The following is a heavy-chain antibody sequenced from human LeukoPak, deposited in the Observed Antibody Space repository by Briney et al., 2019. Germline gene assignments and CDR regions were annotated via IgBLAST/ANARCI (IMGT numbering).Heavy chain of an antibody. CDR1: GGSINNHY. CDR3: ASLGSCTGTRCLEDS. Sequence: SETLSLTCTVSGGSINNHYWSWIRQPPGKGLEWIGYIHSTGSTHYNPSLKSRVTISVDRSENQFSLKVTSVTAADTAVYYCASLGSCTGTRCLEDSWGQGTLVTVAS. V-gene: IGHV4-59*11. J-gene: IGHJ4*02. D-gene: IGHD2-2*03. CDR2: IHSTGST.